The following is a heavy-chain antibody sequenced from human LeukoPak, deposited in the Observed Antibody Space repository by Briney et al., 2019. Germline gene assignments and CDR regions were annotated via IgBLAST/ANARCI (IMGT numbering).Heavy chain of an antibody. CDR2: IIPIFGTA. CDR3: ASSDSGSYSDY. D-gene: IGHD1-26*01. J-gene: IGHJ4*02. CDR1: GGTFSSYA. V-gene: IGHV1-69*05. Sequence: GASVKVSCKASGGTFSSYAISWVRQAPGQGLEWMGGIIPIFGTANYAQKFQGRVTITTDTSTSTAYMELRSLRSDDTAVYYCASSDSGSYSDYWGQGTLVTVSS.